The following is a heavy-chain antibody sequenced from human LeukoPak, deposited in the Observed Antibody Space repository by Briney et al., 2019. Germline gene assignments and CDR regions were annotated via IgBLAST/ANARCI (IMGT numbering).Heavy chain of an antibody. J-gene: IGHJ3*02. CDR1: GGSISSGDYY. Sequence: SQTPSLTCTVSGGSISSGDYYWSWIRQHPGKGLEWIGYIYYSGSTYYNPSLKSRVTISVDTSKNQFSLKLSSVTAADTAVYYCARIYGRGAFDIWGQGTMVTVSS. V-gene: IGHV4-31*03. D-gene: IGHD5-12*01. CDR3: ARIYGRGAFDI. CDR2: IYYSGST.